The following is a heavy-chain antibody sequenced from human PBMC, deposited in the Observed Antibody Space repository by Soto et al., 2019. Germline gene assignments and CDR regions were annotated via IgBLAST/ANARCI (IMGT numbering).Heavy chain of an antibody. CDR3: AKPPSYIVVVVAYFDY. CDR2: ITWNSGSGGST. J-gene: IGHJ4*02. D-gene: IGHD2-15*01. Sequence: GGSLRLSCAASGFTFDEYAMHWVRQAPGKGLEWVSGITWNSGSGGSTYYADSVKGRFTISRDNSKNTLYLQMNSLRAEDTAVYYCAKPPSYIVVVVAYFDYWGQGTLVTVSS. V-gene: IGHV3-23*01. CDR1: GFTFDEYA.